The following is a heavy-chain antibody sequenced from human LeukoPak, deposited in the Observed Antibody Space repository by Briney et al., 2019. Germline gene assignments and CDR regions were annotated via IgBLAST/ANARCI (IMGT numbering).Heavy chain of an antibody. Sequence: PETLSLTCTVSDGSISSYYWNYIRQPPGKGLEWIGYIYSSGSTNYNPSLKSRVTISLDTSKNQFFLNLSSVTAADTAVYYCARGVVRSGTYFAFDIWGQGTMVSVSS. CDR2: IYSSGST. CDR1: DGSISSYY. D-gene: IGHD3-10*01. V-gene: IGHV4-59*01. J-gene: IGHJ3*02. CDR3: ARGVVRSGTYFAFDI.